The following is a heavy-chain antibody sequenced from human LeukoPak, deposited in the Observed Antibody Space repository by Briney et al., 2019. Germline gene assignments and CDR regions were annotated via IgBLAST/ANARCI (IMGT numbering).Heavy chain of an antibody. CDR2: INPNSGGT. J-gene: IGHJ5*02. Sequence: ASVKVSCKASGYTFTGYYMHWVRQAPGQGLEWMGWINPNSGGTNYAQKFQGRVTMTRDTSISTAYMELSRLRSDDTAVYYCARDHALYYGSGNWFDPWGQGTLVTVSS. V-gene: IGHV1-2*02. CDR1: GYTFTGYY. D-gene: IGHD3-10*01. CDR3: ARDHALYYGSGNWFDP.